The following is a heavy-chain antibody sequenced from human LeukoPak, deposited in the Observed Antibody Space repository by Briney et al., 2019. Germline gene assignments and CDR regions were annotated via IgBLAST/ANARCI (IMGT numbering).Heavy chain of an antibody. CDR1: GGSISTASYY. D-gene: IGHD4-23*01. V-gene: IGHV4-61*01. CDR2: IYYSGST. J-gene: IGHJ4*02. CDR3: AGTTVVTFDY. Sequence: SETPSLTCTVSGGSISTASYYWSWIRQPPGKGLEWIGYIYYSGSTNYNPSLKSRVTISVDTSKNQFSLKLSSVTAADTAVYYCAGTTVVTFDYWGQGALVTVSS.